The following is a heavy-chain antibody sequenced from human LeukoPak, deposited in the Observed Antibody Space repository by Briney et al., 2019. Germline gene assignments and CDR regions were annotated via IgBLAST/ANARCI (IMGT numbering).Heavy chain of an antibody. CDR3: ARRRGDGDYRPGS. J-gene: IGHJ5*02. V-gene: IGHV4-39*02. Sequence: PSETLSLTCTVSGGSLSSSKYYWGWIRQSPGRGLEWIGSIHYSGNSYYNPSLKSRVTISIDTSKNHFSLTLTSVTAADTSVYYCARRRGDGDYRPGSWGQGTLVTVSS. CDR2: IHYSGNS. D-gene: IGHD4-17*01. CDR1: GGSLSSSKYY.